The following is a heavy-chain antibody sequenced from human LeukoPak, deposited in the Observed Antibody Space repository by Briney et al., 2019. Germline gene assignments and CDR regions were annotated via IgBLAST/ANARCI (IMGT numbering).Heavy chain of an antibody. Sequence: GGSLRLSCVVSGFTFSNYWMSWVRQAPGKGLEWVANIKKDGSDKYYVDSVKGRFTISRDNTKNSLFLQMNSLRAEDTAVYYCATDPAGIGSESYWGQGTLVTVSS. V-gene: IGHV3-7*01. J-gene: IGHJ4*02. CDR1: GFTFSNYW. CDR3: ATDPAGIGSESY. CDR2: IKKDGSDK. D-gene: IGHD1-14*01.